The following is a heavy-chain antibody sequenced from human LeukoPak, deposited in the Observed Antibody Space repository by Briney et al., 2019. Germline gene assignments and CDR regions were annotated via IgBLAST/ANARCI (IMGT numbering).Heavy chain of an antibody. J-gene: IGHJ4*02. D-gene: IGHD3-9*01. CDR2: TYYRSKWYN. V-gene: IGHV6-1*01. CDR1: GDSVSSNNGA. Sequence: SQTLSLTCAIPGDSVSSNNGAWNWIRQSPSRGLEWLGRTYYRSKWYNDCAESLISRITISPVTSKNQFSLQLYSVTPEDTAVYYCARDVGTTGWHTFDYWGQGTLVTVSS. CDR3: ARDVGTTGWHTFDY.